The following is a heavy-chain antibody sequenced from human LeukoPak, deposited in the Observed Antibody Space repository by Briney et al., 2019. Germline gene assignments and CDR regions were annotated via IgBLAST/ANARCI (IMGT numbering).Heavy chain of an antibody. Sequence: SETLSLTCTLSVGYIGSYYWSWIRQPAGKGLEWIGRIYTSENTEYNPSLKSRVTMSVDMSTSQFSPRLTSVTAADTAVYYYAREAGYGDYSKSFYYMDVWGKGTTVTVSS. D-gene: IGHD4-17*01. CDR2: IYTSENT. J-gene: IGHJ6*03. CDR3: AREAGYGDYSKSFYYMDV. CDR1: VGYIGSYY. V-gene: IGHV4-4*07.